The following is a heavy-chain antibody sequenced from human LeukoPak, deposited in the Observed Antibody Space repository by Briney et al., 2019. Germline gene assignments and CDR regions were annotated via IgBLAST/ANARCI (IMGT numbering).Heavy chain of an antibody. CDR3: VANMYKYMDV. J-gene: IGHJ6*04. CDR2: ISGNGDTT. D-gene: IGHD2-2*01. Sequence: GGSLRLSSAVSGLTFSTYAMSWVRQAPGRGLEWVSSISGNGDTTYYADSVRGRFTISRDNSKKTAYLRMNSLRAEDTAVYYAVANMYKYMDVWGKGTTVTVSS. V-gene: IGHV3-23*01. CDR1: GLTFSTYA.